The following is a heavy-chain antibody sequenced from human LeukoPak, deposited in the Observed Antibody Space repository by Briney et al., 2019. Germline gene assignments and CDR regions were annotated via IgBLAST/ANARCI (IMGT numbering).Heavy chain of an antibody. CDR2: ISSNGGST. D-gene: IGHD2-2*01. J-gene: IGHJ4*02. CDR3: ARYRCSSTSCFVDY. V-gene: IGHV3-64*01. CDR1: GFTFSNYA. Sequence: QTGGSLRLSCAASGFTFSNYAMCWVRQAPGKGLEYVSAISSNGGSTYYANSVKGRFTISRDNSKNTLYLQMGSLRAEDMAVYYCARYRCSSTSCFVDYWGQGTLVTVSS.